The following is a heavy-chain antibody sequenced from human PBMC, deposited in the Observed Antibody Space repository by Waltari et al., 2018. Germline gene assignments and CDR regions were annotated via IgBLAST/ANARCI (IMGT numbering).Heavy chain of an antibody. D-gene: IGHD6-13*01. CDR2: ISSSSSTI. V-gene: IGHV3-48*01. J-gene: IGHJ4*02. CDR1: GFTFSSYS. CDR3: ARDPLAAAAHFDY. Sequence: EVQLVESGGGLVQPGGSLRLSCAASGFTFSSYSMNWVRQAPGKGLEWVSYISSSSSTIYYADSVKGLFTISRDKAKNSLYLQMTSLRAEDTAVYYCARDPLAAAAHFDYWGQGTLVTVSS.